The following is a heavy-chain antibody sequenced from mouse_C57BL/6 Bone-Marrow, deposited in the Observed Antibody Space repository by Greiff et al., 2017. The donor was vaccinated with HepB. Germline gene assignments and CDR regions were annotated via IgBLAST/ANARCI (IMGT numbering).Heavy chain of an antibody. CDR3: ARSSTVVADWYFDV. CDR1: GFTFSDYG. V-gene: IGHV5-17*01. CDR2: ISSGSSTI. J-gene: IGHJ1*03. Sequence: DVQLVESGGGLVKPGGSLKLSCAASGFTFSDYGMHWVRQAPEKGLEWVAYISSGSSTIYYADTVKGRFTISRDNAKNTLFLQMTSLRSEDTAMYYCARSSTVVADWYFDVWGTGTTVTVSS. D-gene: IGHD1-1*01.